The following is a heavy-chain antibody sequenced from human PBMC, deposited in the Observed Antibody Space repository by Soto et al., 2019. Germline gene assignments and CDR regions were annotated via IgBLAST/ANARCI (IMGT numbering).Heavy chain of an antibody. Sequence: EVQLVESGGGLVQPEGSLRLSCAASGFTFSSYSMNWVRQAPGKGLEWVSYISSSSSTIYYADSVKGRFTISRDNAKNSLYLQMNSLRDEDTAVYYCAVRYNYCSGGSSYGFEPFDYWGQGTLVTVSS. V-gene: IGHV3-48*02. D-gene: IGHD2-15*01. CDR2: ISSSSSTI. CDR3: AVRYNYCSGGSSYGFEPFDY. CDR1: GFTFSSYS. J-gene: IGHJ4*02.